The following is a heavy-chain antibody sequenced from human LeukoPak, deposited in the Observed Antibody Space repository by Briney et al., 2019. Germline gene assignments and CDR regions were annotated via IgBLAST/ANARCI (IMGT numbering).Heavy chain of an antibody. J-gene: IGHJ6*02. D-gene: IGHD3-10*01. Sequence: GGSLRLSCAASGFTFSSYSMNWVRQAPGKGLEWVSYISSSSSTIYYAASVKGRFTISRDNAKNSLYLQMNSLRAEDTAVYYCARDMVRGVLPYYYYYGMDVWGQGTTVTVSS. CDR3: ARDMVRGVLPYYYYYGMDV. V-gene: IGHV3-48*01. CDR1: GFTFSSYS. CDR2: ISSSSSTI.